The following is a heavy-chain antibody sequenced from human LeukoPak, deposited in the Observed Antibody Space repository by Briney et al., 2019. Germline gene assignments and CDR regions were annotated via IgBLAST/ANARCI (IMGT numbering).Heavy chain of an antibody. V-gene: IGHV3-7*03. Sequence: GGSLRLSCAASGFTFTNYWMSWVRQAPGKGLEWVANIKQNGSENYYVDSVKGRFTISRDNARNSLYLQMNSLRAEDTAVYYCAKDAIGQYRTYYFDHWGQGTLVPVSS. J-gene: IGHJ4*02. CDR2: IKQNGSEN. D-gene: IGHD1-1*01. CDR3: AKDAIGQYRTYYFDH. CDR1: GFTFTNYW.